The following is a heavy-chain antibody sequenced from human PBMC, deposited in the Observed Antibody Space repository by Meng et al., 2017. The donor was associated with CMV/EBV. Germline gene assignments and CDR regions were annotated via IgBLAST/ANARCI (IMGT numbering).Heavy chain of an antibody. J-gene: IGHJ6*02. Sequence: GESLKISCAASGFTFSNYGMHWVRQAPGKGLEWVACIRYDGSNKYYADSVKGRFTISRDNSKNTLYLQMNSLRAEDTAIYYCAKDRMARVYGMDVWGQGTTVTVSS. V-gene: IGHV3-30*02. CDR2: IRYDGSNK. CDR3: AKDRMARVYGMDV. CDR1: GFTFSNYG. D-gene: IGHD3-10*01.